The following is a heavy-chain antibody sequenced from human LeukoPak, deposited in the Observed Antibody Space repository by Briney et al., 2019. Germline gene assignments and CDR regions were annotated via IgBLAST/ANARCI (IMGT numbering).Heavy chain of an antibody. CDR1: GGSFSGYY. CDR3: ARTGRGKNAFDI. V-gene: IGHV4-34*01. J-gene: IGHJ3*02. CDR2: INHSGST. Sequence: SETLSLTCAVYGGSFSGYYWSWIRQPPGKGLEWIGEINHSGSTNYNPPLKSRVTISVDTSKNQFSLKLSSVTAADTAVYYCARTGRGKNAFDIWGQGTMVTVSS. D-gene: IGHD3-16*01.